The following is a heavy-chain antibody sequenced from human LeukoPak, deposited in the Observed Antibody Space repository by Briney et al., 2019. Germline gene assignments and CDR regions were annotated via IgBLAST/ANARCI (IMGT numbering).Heavy chain of an antibody. J-gene: IGHJ6*03. D-gene: IGHD3-3*01. Sequence: ASVKVSCKASGYTFTSYYMHWVRQAPGQGLEWMGIINPSGGSTSYAQKFQGRVTMTRDMSTSTVYMELSSLRSEDTAVYYCARGGGTIFGVGPYYMDVWGKGTTVTVSS. CDR1: GYTFTSYY. V-gene: IGHV1-46*01. CDR2: INPSGGST. CDR3: ARGGGTIFGVGPYYMDV.